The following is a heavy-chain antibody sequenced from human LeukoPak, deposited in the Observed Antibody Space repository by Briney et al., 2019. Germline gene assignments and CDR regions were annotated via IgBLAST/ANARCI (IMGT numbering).Heavy chain of an antibody. J-gene: IGHJ5*02. V-gene: IGHV1-8*01. D-gene: IGHD6-19*01. CDR2: MNPNSGNT. CDR1: GYTFTSYD. Sequence: GASVKVSCKASGYTFTSYDINWVRQATGQGLEWMGWMNPNSGNTGYAQKFQGRVTMTRNTSISTAYMELSSLRSEDTAVYYCARVPYSSGWYWGNWFDPWGQGTLVTVSS. CDR3: ARVPYSSGWYWGNWFDP.